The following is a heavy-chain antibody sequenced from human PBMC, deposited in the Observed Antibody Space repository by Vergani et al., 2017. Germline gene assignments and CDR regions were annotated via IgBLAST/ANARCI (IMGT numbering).Heavy chain of an antibody. V-gene: IGHV4-39*01. D-gene: IGHD3-16*02. J-gene: IGHJ4*02. CDR2: IYYSGST. CDR1: GGSISSSSYY. Sequence: QLQLQESGPGLVKPSETLSLTCTVSGGSISSSSYYWGWIRQPPGKGLEWIGSIYYSGSTYYNPSLKSRVTISVETSKNQFSLKLSSVTAADTAVYYCARHRLDYDYVWGSYRGYYFDYWGQGTLVTVSS. CDR3: ARHRLDYDYVWGSYRGYYFDY.